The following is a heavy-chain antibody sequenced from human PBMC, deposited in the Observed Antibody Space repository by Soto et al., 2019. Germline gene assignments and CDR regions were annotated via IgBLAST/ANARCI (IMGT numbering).Heavy chain of an antibody. V-gene: IGHV3-21*01. Sequence: GGSLRLSCAASGFTFSNYSMNWVRQAPGKGLKWVSSISSSSSYIYYADSAKGRFTISRDNAKNSLYLQMNSLRAEDTAVYYCARDFGYSYGYVMDVWGQGTTVTVSS. CDR1: GFTFSNYS. CDR2: ISSSSSYI. J-gene: IGHJ6*02. D-gene: IGHD5-18*01. CDR3: ARDFGYSYGYVMDV.